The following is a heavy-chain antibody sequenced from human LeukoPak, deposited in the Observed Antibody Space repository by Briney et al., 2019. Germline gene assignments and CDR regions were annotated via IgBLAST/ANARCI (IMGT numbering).Heavy chain of an antibody. CDR3: ARDQGEQWQVHFDY. CDR1: GGSISSYY. J-gene: IGHJ4*02. Sequence: SETLSLTCTVSGGSISSYYWSWIRQPAGKGLEWIGRIYTSGSTNYNPSLKSRVTMSVDTSKNQFSLKLSSVTAADTAVYYCARDQGEQWQVHFDYWGQGTLVTVSS. V-gene: IGHV4-4*07. D-gene: IGHD6-19*01. CDR2: IYTSGST.